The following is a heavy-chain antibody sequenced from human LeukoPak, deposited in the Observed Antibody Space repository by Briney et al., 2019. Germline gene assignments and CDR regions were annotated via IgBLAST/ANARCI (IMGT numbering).Heavy chain of an antibody. V-gene: IGHV3-48*01. CDR1: GFTFSSYS. D-gene: IGHD2-8*01. CDR3: AREEDIVLMVYDWGHWFDP. Sequence: GGSLRLSRAASGFTFSSYSMNWVRQAPGKGLEWVSYISSSSSTIYYADSVKGRFTISRDNAKNSLYLQMNSLRAEDTAVYYCAREEDIVLMVYDWGHWFDPWGQGTLVTVSS. CDR2: ISSSSSTI. J-gene: IGHJ5*02.